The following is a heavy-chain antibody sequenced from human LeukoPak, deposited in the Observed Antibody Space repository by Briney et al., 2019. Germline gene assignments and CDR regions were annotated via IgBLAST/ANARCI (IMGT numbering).Heavy chain of an antibody. V-gene: IGHV4-59*08. CDR2: IYYSGST. CDR1: GHSISSYY. CDR3: ARNRYYYGSGNYGVPNWFDP. J-gene: IGHJ5*02. D-gene: IGHD3-10*01. Sequence: SETLSLTCTVSGHSISSYYWSWIRQPPGKGLEWIGFIYYSGSTNYNPSLKSRVTISVDTSKNQFSLKLSSVTAADTAMYYCARNRYYYGSGNYGVPNWFDPWGQGTLVTVSS.